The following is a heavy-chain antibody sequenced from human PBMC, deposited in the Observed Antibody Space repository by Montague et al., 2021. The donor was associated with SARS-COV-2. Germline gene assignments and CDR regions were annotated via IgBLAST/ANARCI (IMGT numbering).Heavy chain of an antibody. J-gene: IGHJ5*01. Sequence: IFYFKNNNYNPSLKIRVTISVDTSKNQFSLKVRSVTAADTAVYYCARHRGSGCSWFDSWGQGALVTVSS. CDR3: ARHRGSGCSWFDS. D-gene: IGHD6-19*01. V-gene: IGHV4-59*08. CDR2: IFYFKNN.